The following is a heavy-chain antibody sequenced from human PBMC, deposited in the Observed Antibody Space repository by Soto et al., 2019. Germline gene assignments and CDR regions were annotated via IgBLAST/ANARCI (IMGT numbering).Heavy chain of an antibody. CDR1: GFTFSSFG. Sequence: QVQLVESGGGVVQPGRSLRLSCAASGFTFSSFGMHWVRQAPGKGLEWVAVIWYDGSNKYYAYSVKGRFTISRDNSKNTLYLQMNSLRAEDTPVSCWASEYCSGGSSYYSGRDVWGQGNAVTVSS. D-gene: IGHD2-15*01. CDR3: ASEYCSGGSSYYSGRDV. CDR2: IWYDGSNK. V-gene: IGHV3-33*01. J-gene: IGHJ6*02.